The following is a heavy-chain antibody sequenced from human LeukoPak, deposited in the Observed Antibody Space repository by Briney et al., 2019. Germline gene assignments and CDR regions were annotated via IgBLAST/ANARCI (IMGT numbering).Heavy chain of an antibody. CDR3: ARDLGYGSGTFLAYYFDY. D-gene: IGHD3-10*01. V-gene: IGHV1-2*02. Sequence: ASVKVSCKASGYIFTGYYMHWVRQAPGQGLEWMGWINPNSGGTNYAQKFQGRVTMTRDTSISTAYMDLSRLRSDDTAVYYCARDLGYGSGTFLAYYFDYWGQGTLVTVSS. CDR2: INPNSGGT. CDR1: GYIFTGYY. J-gene: IGHJ4*02.